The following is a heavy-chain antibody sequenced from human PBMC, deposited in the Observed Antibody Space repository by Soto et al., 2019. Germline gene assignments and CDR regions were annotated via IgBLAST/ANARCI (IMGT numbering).Heavy chain of an antibody. CDR3: ARGNRGGYCDY. CDR2: INSDGSST. D-gene: IGHD3-16*01. Sequence: GGSLRLSCAASGFTFSSYWMHWVRQAPGKGLVWVSRINSDGSSTSYADSVKGRFTISRDNAKNTLYLQMNSLRAEDTAVYYCARGNRGGYCDYWGQGTLVNVCS. J-gene: IGHJ4*02. CDR1: GFTFSSYW. V-gene: IGHV3-74*01.